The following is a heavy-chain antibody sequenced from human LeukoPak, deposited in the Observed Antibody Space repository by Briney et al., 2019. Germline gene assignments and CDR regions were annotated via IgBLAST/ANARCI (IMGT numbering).Heavy chain of an antibody. CDR1: GGSISSSSYY. D-gene: IGHD3-9*01. V-gene: IGHV4-39*01. CDR2: IYYSGST. CDR3: ARHEEAYDISAFDI. Sequence: SETLSLTCTVSGGSISSSSYYWGWIRQPPGKGLEWIGSIYYSGSTYYNPSLKSRVTISVDTSKNQFSLKLSSVTAADTAVYYCARHEEAYDISAFDIWGQGTMVTVSS. J-gene: IGHJ3*02.